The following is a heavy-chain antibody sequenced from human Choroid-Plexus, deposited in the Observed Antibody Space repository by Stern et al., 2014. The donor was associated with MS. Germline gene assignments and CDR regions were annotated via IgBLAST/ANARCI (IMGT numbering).Heavy chain of an antibody. J-gene: IGHJ5*02. Sequence: QVQLVESGGGVVQPGRPLRLSCVASGFTFGSCAMHWVRQAPGKGLEWVAGVSYDGSNKYYADSVKGRFTISRDYSQNTLYMQISSLRPEDTAVYYCAKDRQYLTYFFDHWGQGSLVTVSS. D-gene: IGHD2/OR15-2a*01. V-gene: IGHV3-30*18. CDR1: GFTFGSCA. CDR2: VSYDGSNK. CDR3: AKDRQYLTYFFDH.